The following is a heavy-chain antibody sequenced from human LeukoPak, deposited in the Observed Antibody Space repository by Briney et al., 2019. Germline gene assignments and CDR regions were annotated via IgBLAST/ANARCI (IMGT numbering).Heavy chain of an antibody. J-gene: IGHJ3*02. V-gene: IGHV3-21*01. CDR3: ARDETIPYAFDI. CDR2: ISSSSSYM. D-gene: IGHD2-2*02. CDR1: GFTFSSYS. Sequence: PGGSLRLSCAASGFTFSSYSMNWVRQAPGKGLEWVSSISSSSSYMYYADSVKGRFTISRDNAKNSLYLQMNSLRAEDTAVYYCARDETIPYAFDIWGQGTMVTVSS.